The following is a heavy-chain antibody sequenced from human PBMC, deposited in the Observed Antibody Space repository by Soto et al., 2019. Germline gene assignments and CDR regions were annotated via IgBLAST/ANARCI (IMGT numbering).Heavy chain of an antibody. CDR2: ISGSGDST. CDR3: AKGVPGIAVAGTGYFQH. Sequence: QPGGSLRLSCAASGFTFSSYAMSWVRQAPGKGLEWVSGISGSGDSTYYADSVKGRFTISRDNSKNTLYLQMNSLRAEDTAVYYCAKGVPGIAVAGTGYFQHWGQGTLVTVSS. V-gene: IGHV3-23*01. D-gene: IGHD6-19*01. CDR1: GFTFSSYA. J-gene: IGHJ1*01.